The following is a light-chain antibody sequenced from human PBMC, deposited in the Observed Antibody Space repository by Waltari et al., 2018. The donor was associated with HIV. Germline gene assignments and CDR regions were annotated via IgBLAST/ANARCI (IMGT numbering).Light chain of an antibody. CDR2: KAS. J-gene: IGKJ5*01. CDR3: QQYNRDPS. V-gene: IGKV1-5*03. CDR1: QDITSW. Sequence: DIHMTQSPSTLSALFGDRVTITCRASQDITSWLAWYQQKPGKAPKRLIRKASVLESGVSSRFSGSGSGTEFTLIIDSLEPDDFATYYCQQYNRDPSFGQGTRLEMK.